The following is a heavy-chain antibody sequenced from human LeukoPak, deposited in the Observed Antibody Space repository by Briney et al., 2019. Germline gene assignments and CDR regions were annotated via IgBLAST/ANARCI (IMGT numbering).Heavy chain of an antibody. CDR2: INPSGGST. CDR3: ARGRDTAMALSGDDY. J-gene: IGHJ4*02. Sequence: ASVKVSCKASGYTFTSYYMHWVRQAPRQGLERMGIINPSGGSTSYAQKFQGRVTITTDESTSTAYMELSSLRSEDTAVYYCARGRDTAMALSGDDYWGQGTLVTVSS. D-gene: IGHD5-18*01. CDR1: GYTFTSYY. V-gene: IGHV1-46*01.